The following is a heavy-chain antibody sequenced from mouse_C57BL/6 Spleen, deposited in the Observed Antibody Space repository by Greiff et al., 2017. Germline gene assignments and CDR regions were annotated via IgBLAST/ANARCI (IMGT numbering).Heavy chain of an antibody. Sequence: LVESGPELVKPGASVKISCKASGYAFSSSWMNWVKQRPGKGLEWIGRIYPGDGDTNYNGKFKGKATLTADKSSSTAYMQLSSLTSEDSAVYFCARRGIITTVVGYAMDYWGQGTSVTVSS. D-gene: IGHD1-1*01. CDR3: ARRGIITTVVGYAMDY. CDR1: GYAFSSSW. CDR2: IYPGDGDT. J-gene: IGHJ4*01. V-gene: IGHV1-82*01.